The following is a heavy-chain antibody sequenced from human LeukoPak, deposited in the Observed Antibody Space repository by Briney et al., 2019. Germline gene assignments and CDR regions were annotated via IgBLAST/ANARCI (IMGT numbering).Heavy chain of an antibody. J-gene: IGHJ4*02. D-gene: IGHD3-22*01. CDR1: GGSISSYY. V-gene: IGHV4-59*12. CDR2: IYYSGST. Sequence: KPSETLSLTCTVCGGSISSYYWSWIRQPPGKGLEWIGYIYYSGSTNYNPSLKSRVTISVDTSKNQFSLKLSSVTAADTAVYYCARSLHYYDSSGPDYWGQGTLVTVSS. CDR3: ARSLHYYDSSGPDY.